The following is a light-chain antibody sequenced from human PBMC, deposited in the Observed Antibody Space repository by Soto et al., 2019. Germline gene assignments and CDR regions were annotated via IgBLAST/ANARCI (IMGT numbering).Light chain of an antibody. CDR3: SSYTSSSTYV. CDR2: DVT. V-gene: IGLV2-14*01. J-gene: IGLJ1*01. CDR1: SSDVGGYNY. Sequence: QSVLTQPASVSGSARQSIAISCTGTSSDVGGYNYVSWYQQHPGKAPKRIIYDVTNRPSGVSNRFSGSKSGNTASLTISGLQAEDEADYYCSSYTSSSTYVFGTGTKLTVL.